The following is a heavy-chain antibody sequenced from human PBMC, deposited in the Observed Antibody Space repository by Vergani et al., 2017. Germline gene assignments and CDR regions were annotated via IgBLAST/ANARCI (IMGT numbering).Heavy chain of an antibody. CDR3: GRVADFYGLGSRLLDL. CDR2: MYHSGST. J-gene: IGHJ5*02. CDR1: GGSMSGYY. Sequence: QVRLQESGPGLVKPSETLSLTCSVSGGSMSGYYWSWIRQPPGKELEWIWYMYHSGSTNYNPSLETRLTISGDTYKNQFSLKLNSVTAADTAVYYCGRVADFYGLGSRLLDLWGQGILVTVSS. D-gene: IGHD3-10*01. V-gene: IGHV4-59*01.